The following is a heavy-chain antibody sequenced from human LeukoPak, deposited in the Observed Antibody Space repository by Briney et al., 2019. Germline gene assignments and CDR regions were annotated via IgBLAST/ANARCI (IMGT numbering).Heavy chain of an antibody. CDR2: IYYSGST. V-gene: IGHV4-59*01. J-gene: IGHJ6*02. D-gene: IGHD2-2*01. Sequence: LETLSLTCTVSGGSISSYYWSWIRQPPGKGLEWIGYIYYSGSTNYNPSLKSRVTISVDTSKNQFSLKLSSVTAADTAVYYCARDLAYCSSTSCYPSVMDVWGQGTTVTVSS. CDR3: ARDLAYCSSTSCYPSVMDV. CDR1: GGSISSYY.